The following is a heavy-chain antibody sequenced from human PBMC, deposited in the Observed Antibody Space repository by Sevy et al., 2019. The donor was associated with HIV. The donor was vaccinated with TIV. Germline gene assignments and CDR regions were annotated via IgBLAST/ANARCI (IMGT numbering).Heavy chain of an antibody. CDR3: AKDISREGYLGSGYFGY. Sequence: GGSLRLSCAASGFTFDDYTMNWVRQAPGKGLEWVSLITWNGGSTYYADSVKGLFTISRDNSKNSLYLQMNSLRTDVTALYYCAKDISREGYLGSGYFGYWGEGTLVTVSS. V-gene: IGHV3-43*01. J-gene: IGHJ4*02. CDR1: GFTFDDYT. D-gene: IGHD2-15*01. CDR2: ITWNGGST.